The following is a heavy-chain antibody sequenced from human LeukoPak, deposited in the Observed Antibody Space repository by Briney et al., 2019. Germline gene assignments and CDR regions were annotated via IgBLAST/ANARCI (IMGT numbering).Heavy chain of an antibody. CDR2: IYSGGDT. D-gene: IGHD4-11*01. CDR1: GVTVGNNY. J-gene: IGHJ4*02. Sequence: GGSLRLSCAPSGVTVGNNYMIWVGQAPGKGLEGVSRIYSGGDTSYADSVKGRFTLSRDGSKNTLFLQMNSLRAEDTAVYYCARDPPAVKIGTYGWGQGTLVIVSS. CDR3: ARDPPAVKIGTYG. V-gene: IGHV3-66*01.